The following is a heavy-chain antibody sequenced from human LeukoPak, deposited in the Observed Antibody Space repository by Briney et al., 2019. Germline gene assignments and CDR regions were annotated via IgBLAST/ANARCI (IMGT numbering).Heavy chain of an antibody. CDR1: GGSIDTSNYY. CDR3: ARVAPSTTFGVVTHRIFDY. CDR2: IYYSGST. V-gene: IGHV4-39*07. D-gene: IGHD3-3*01. Sequence: SETLSLTCTVSGGSIDTSNYYWRWIRQPPGKGLDWIGSIYYSGSTKYSPSLKSRVSISVDTSKNQFSLKLSSVTAADTAMYYCARVAPSTTFGVVTHRIFDYWGQGALVTVYS. J-gene: IGHJ4*02.